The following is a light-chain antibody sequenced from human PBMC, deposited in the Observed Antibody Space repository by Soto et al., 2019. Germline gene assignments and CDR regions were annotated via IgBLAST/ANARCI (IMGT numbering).Light chain of an antibody. CDR2: EVT. J-gene: IGLJ1*01. Sequence: QSAMPQPPSASVSPGQSVTISCTGTSSDVGGYNYVSWYQQHPGKAPKLMIYEVTKRPSGVPDRFSGSKSGNTASLTVSGLLPEDEADYYCASYAGGNKVFGTGTKVTVL. CDR1: SSDVGGYNY. CDR3: ASYAGGNKV. V-gene: IGLV2-8*01.